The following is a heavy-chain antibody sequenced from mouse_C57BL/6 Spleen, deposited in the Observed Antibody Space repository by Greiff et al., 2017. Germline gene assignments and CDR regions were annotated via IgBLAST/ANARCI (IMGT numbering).Heavy chain of an antibody. CDR2: FHPYNDDT. Sequence: VQLQESGAELVKPGASVKMSCKASGYTFTTYPIEWMKQNHGKSLEWIGNFHPYNDDTKYNEKFKGKDTLTVEKSSSTVYLELSRLTSDDSAVYYCARRDYYSNYFDYWGQGTTLTVSS. CDR1: GYTFTTYP. CDR3: ARRDYYSNYFDY. J-gene: IGHJ2*01. V-gene: IGHV1-47*01. D-gene: IGHD2-12*01.